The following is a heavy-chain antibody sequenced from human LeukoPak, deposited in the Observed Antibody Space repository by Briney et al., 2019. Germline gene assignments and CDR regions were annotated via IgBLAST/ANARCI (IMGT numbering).Heavy chain of an antibody. CDR2: ISGAGGST. CDR1: GFTFSSYA. J-gene: IGHJ3*01. Sequence: PGGSLRLSCAASGFTFSSYAMSWVRQAPGKGLEWVSAISGAGGSTYYADSVKGRFTISRDNSKNTLSLQMNSLRAEDTAVYYCAKQCSTNCYNAFDFWGQGTMVTVSS. D-gene: IGHD2-2*02. CDR3: AKQCSTNCYNAFDF. V-gene: IGHV3-23*01.